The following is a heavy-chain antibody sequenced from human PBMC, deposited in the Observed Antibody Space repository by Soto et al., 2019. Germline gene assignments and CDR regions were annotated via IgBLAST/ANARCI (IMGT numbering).Heavy chain of an antibody. CDR3: ARGSDGVWNWFDP. Sequence: SETLSLTCAVSGGSISSGFYSWSWIRQPPGQGLEWIGYIYNSGNTYYNPSLMSRVTISVDRSQNHFSLKLTSVTAADTAVYYCARGSDGVWNWFDPWGQGTQVTV. CDR1: GGSISSGFYS. D-gene: IGHD2-21*02. CDR2: IYNSGNT. V-gene: IGHV4-30-2*01. J-gene: IGHJ5*02.